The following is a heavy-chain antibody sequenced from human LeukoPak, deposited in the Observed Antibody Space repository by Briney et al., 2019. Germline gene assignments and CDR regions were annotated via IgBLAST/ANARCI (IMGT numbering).Heavy chain of an antibody. J-gene: IGHJ4*02. Sequence: PGGSLRLSCAASGFTFSDYYMSWIRQAPGKGLEWVSYISSSGSTIYYADSVKGRFTISRGNAKNSLYLQMNSLRAEDTAVYYCARDKRNSGSYRAPDYWGQGTLVTVSS. CDR1: GFTFSDYY. V-gene: IGHV3-11*01. CDR3: ARDKRNSGSYRAPDY. CDR2: ISSSGSTI. D-gene: IGHD1-26*01.